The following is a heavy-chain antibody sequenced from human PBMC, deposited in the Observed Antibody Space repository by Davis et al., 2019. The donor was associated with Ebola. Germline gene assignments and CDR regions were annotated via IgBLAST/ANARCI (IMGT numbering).Heavy chain of an antibody. D-gene: IGHD2-15*01. CDR1: GYTFTSYY. J-gene: IGHJ6*04. CDR2: INPNDGRT. Sequence: ASVKVSCKASGYTFTSYYMHWVRQAPGQGLEWMGMINPNDGRTIYAQKFQGRVTVTRDTSTSTVYMELSSLRSEDTAVYYCAREIVVVVAATDHYYYYYGMDVWGKGTTVTVSS. CDR3: AREIVVVVAATDHYYYYYGMDV. V-gene: IGHV1-46*01.